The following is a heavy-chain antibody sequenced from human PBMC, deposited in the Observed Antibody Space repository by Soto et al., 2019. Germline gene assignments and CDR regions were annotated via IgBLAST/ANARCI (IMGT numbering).Heavy chain of an antibody. CDR2: ISTRSSYI. D-gene: IGHD3-22*01. V-gene: IGHV3-21*02. CDR3: ARDRSPLGYYYDSSGDYFFDY. CDR1: GFTFSLYS. Sequence: EVQVVESGGGLVKPGGSLRLSCVASGFTFSLYSMNWVRQAPGKGLEWVSSISTRSSYIYYADSVLGRFTITSDNAKNSLYLQMDGLRAADTAVYYRARDRSPLGYYYDSSGDYFFDYWGHGTLVTVSS. J-gene: IGHJ4*01.